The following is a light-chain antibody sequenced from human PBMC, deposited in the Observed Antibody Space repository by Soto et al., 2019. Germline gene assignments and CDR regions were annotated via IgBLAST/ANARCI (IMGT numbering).Light chain of an antibody. V-gene: IGKV3-20*01. J-gene: IGKJ4*01. CDR3: QQHGSSQT. CDR2: AAS. CDR1: QSVSSTY. Sequence: EIVLTQSPGTLSLSPGERAALSCRASQSVSSTYLAWYQQKTGQAPRLLIYAASSRATGIPDRFSGSGSGTDFTLTISRLEPEDFAVYYCQQHGSSQTFGGGTKVEIK.